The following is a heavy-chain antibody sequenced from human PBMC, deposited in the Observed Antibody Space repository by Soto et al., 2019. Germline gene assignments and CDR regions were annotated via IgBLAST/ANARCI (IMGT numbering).Heavy chain of an antibody. CDR1: GGTFSSYA. J-gene: IGHJ6*02. D-gene: IGHD6-6*01. V-gene: IGHV1-69*01. CDR3: ARDPAGVRIAARAGYYYYGMDV. Sequence: QVKLVQSGAEVKKPGSSVKVSCKASGGTFSSYAISWVRPAPGQGLEWMGGLIPIVGTANYAQKFQGRVTITADESTSTAYMELSRLRYEDTAVYYCARDPAGVRIAARAGYYYYGMDVWGQGTTVTVSS. CDR2: LIPIVGTA.